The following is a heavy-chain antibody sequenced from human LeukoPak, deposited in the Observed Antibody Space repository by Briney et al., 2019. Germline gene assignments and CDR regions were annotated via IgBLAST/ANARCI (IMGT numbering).Heavy chain of an antibody. CDR3: AKDQSSNFFDY. CDR2: ISSDGSFK. V-gene: IGHV3-30*18. D-gene: IGHD6-13*01. Sequence: GGSLRLSCAASGFTFSSYWMTWVRQAPGKGLEWVAVISSDGSFKDYADYVKGRFTISRDNSKNTVHLQMTSLRTEDTAVYYCAKDQSSNFFDYWGQGTLVTVSS. CDR1: GFTFSSYW. J-gene: IGHJ4*02.